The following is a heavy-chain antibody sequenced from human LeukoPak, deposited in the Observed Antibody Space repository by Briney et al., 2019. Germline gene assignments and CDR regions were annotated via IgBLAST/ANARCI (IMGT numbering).Heavy chain of an antibody. CDR1: GFTVSSNY. CDR2: IYSGGST. J-gene: IGHJ4*02. V-gene: IGHV3-53*01. Sequence: GGSLRLSCAASGFTVSSNYMSWVRPAPGKGLEWVSVIYSGGSTYYADSVKGRFTISRDNSKNTLYLQMNSLRAEDTAVYYCARGDPRVPYYYGSGSFPLWGQGTLVTVSS. D-gene: IGHD3-10*01. CDR3: ARGDPRVPYYYGSGSFPL.